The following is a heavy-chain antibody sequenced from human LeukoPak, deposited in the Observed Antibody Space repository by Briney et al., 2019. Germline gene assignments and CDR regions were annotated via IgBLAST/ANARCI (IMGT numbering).Heavy chain of an antibody. CDR3: AKDLRPLHYYDSSGYQSDAFDI. J-gene: IGHJ3*02. V-gene: IGHV3-9*03. CDR2: ISWNSGSI. CDR1: GFTFDDYA. D-gene: IGHD3-22*01. Sequence: GGSLRLSCAASGFTFDDYAMHWVRHAPGKGLEWVSGISWNSGSIGYADSVKGRFTISRDNAKNSLYLQMNSLRAEDMALYYCAKDLRPLHYYDSSGYQSDAFDIWGQGTMVTVSS.